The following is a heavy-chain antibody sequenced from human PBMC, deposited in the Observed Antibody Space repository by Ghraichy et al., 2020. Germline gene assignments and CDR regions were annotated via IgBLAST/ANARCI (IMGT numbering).Heavy chain of an antibody. Sequence: GGSLRLSCAASGFTFSSYGMHWVRQAPGKGLEWVAVIWYDGTNKYYADSVKGRFTISRDNSKNTLYLQMNSLRAEDTALYYCARGVGYSIYYYYGMDVWGLGTTVTVPS. V-gene: IGHV3-33*01. CDR2: IWYDGTNK. J-gene: IGHJ6*02. CDR3: ARGVGYSIYYYYGMDV. CDR1: GFTFSSYG. D-gene: IGHD6-13*01.